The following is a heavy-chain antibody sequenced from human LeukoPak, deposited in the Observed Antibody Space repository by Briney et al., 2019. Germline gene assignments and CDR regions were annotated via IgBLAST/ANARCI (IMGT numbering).Heavy chain of an antibody. CDR3: SRGGVVVAAQTAFEI. V-gene: IGHV4-4*07. CDR2: IYTSGST. J-gene: IGHJ3*02. D-gene: IGHD2-15*01. Sequence: SETLSLTCTVSGGSISSYYWSWIRQPAGKGLEWIGRIYTSGSTNYNPSLKSRVTMSVDTSKNQFSLKLSSVTAADTAVYYCSRGGVVVAAQTAFEILGQGTMVTVSS. CDR1: GGSISSYY.